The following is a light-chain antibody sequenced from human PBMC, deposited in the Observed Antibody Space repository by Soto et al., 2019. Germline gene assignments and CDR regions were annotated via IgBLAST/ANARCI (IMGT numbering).Light chain of an antibody. J-gene: IGKJ4*02. V-gene: IGKV1-27*01. CDR1: QHIMND. CDR3: HKYNSLPPT. Sequence: DFQLAQSPSSLSPSVGDRVTITCRASQHIMNDLALYQQKPVNPPRLLISAASTSQSGVPSRCSASGFGTEFTLTISSLQPEDAATYYCHKYNSLPPTFGGGTKVDIK. CDR2: AAS.